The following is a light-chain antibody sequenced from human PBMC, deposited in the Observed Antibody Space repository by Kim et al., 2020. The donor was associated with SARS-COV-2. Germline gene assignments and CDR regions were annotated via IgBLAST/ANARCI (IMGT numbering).Light chain of an antibody. Sequence: EIVMTQSPATLSVSPGEGATLSCRASQNIGNNLVWCQKKPGQPPRLLIYSASTRAAGVPARFSGSGSGTEFTLTISSLQSEDFAVYYCQQYNDWPPVLTFGGGTKVDIK. CDR2: SAS. CDR1: QNIGNN. V-gene: IGKV3-15*01. CDR3: QQYNDWPPVLT. J-gene: IGKJ4*01.